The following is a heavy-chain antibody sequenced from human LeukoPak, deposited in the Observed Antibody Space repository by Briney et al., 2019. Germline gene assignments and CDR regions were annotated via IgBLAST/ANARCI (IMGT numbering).Heavy chain of an antibody. CDR2: ISAYNGNT. Sequence: AASVKVSCKASGYTFTSYGISWVRQAPGQGLEWMGWISAYNGNTNYAQKLQGRVTMTTDTSTSTAYMELRSLRSDDTAVYYCARAYYYDSSGPDYYFDYWGQGTLVTVSS. V-gene: IGHV1-18*01. CDR1: GYTFTSYG. D-gene: IGHD3-22*01. CDR3: ARAYYYDSSGPDYYFDY. J-gene: IGHJ4*02.